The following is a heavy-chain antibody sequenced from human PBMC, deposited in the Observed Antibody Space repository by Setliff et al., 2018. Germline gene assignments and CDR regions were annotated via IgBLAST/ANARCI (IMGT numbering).Heavy chain of an antibody. V-gene: IGHV3-15*01. CDR2: IKRESDGGTT. D-gene: IGHD5-18*01. CDR3: ISLWLGYYGLDV. CDR1: GFTFSNAW. J-gene: IGHJ6*02. Sequence: ETLSLSCAASGFTFSNAWMSWVRQAPGKGLEWVGRIKRESDGGTTDYAAPVKGRFTISRDDSKNTLYLQMNSLKTEDTAVYYCISLWLGYYGLDVWGQGT.